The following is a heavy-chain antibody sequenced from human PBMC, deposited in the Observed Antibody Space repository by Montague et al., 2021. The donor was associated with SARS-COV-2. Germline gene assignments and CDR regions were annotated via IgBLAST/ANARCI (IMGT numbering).Heavy chain of an antibody. Sequence: SETLSLTCTVSGGSISSSSYYWGWIRQPPGKGLEWIGSIYYGGSTYYNPSLKSRVTISVDTSKNQFSLKLRSVTAADTAVYYCARAPPGYWGFVVVVAAHFDYWGQGTLVTVSS. CDR2: IYYGGST. J-gene: IGHJ4*02. CDR3: ARAPPGYWGFVVVVAAHFDY. D-gene: IGHD2-15*01. CDR1: GGSISSSSYY. V-gene: IGHV4-39*07.